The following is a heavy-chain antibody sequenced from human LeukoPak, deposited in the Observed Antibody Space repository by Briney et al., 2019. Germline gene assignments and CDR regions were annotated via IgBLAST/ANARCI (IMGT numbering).Heavy chain of an antibody. J-gene: IGHJ4*02. Sequence: ASVKVSCKASAYTFTSYYIHWVRQAPGKGLEWMGIINPNGGSTSYAQKFQGRVTMTRDTSTSTVYMELSSLRSEDTAVYYCARAMVRGLSNPFDYWGQGTLVTVSS. V-gene: IGHV1-46*01. CDR3: ARAMVRGLSNPFDY. D-gene: IGHD3-10*01. CDR2: INPNGGST. CDR1: AYTFTSYY.